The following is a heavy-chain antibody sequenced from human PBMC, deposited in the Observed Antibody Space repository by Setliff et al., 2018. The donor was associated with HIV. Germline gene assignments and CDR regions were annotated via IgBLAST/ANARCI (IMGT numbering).Heavy chain of an antibody. V-gene: IGHV1-18*01. J-gene: IGHJ3*02. D-gene: IGHD1-1*01. CDR2: ISAYNGNT. Sequence: ASVKVSCKASGYTFINFGISWVRQAPGQGLEWMGWISAYNGNTNSAQRLQGRATLTTDTSTSTAYMDLRSLRSDDTAVYFCARENEGGAFDIWGQGTMVTVSS. CDR3: ARENEGGAFDI. CDR1: GYTFINFG.